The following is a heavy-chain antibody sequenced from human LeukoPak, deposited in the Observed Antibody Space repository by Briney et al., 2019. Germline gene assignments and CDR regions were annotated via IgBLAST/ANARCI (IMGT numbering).Heavy chain of an antibody. Sequence: SETLSLTCTVSGGSISSYYWSWIRQPPGKGLEWIGYIYYSGSTNHNPSLKSRVTISVDTSKNQFSLKLSSVTAADTAVYYCARDGVVAATDDAFDIWGQGTMVTVSS. CDR1: GGSISSYY. V-gene: IGHV4-59*01. J-gene: IGHJ3*02. CDR3: ARDGVVAATDDAFDI. D-gene: IGHD2-15*01. CDR2: IYYSGST.